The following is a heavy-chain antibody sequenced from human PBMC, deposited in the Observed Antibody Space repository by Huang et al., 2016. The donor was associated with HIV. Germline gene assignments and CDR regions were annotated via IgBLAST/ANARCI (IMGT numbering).Heavy chain of an antibody. Sequence: EVQLVESGGGLVQPGGSLRLSCAASGFTFSSYWMHWVRQAPGKGLVWGLLINSDGVSSGYADSVKGRFTISRDNAKNTLYLQMNSLRAEDTAVYYCVRDPRIQSWLNYFDYWGQGTLVSVSS. D-gene: IGHD3-22*01. CDR2: INSDGVSS. CDR3: VRDPRIQSWLNYFDY. CDR1: GFTFSSYW. V-gene: IGHV3-74*01. J-gene: IGHJ4*02.